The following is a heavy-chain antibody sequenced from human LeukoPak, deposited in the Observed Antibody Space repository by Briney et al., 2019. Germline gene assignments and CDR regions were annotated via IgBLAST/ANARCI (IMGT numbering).Heavy chain of an antibody. Sequence: ASVKVSCKVSGYTLTELSMHWVRQAPGKGLEWMGGFDHEDGETIYEQKFKGRVTMTEDTSTDTAYMELSSLRSEDTAVYYCATVSLTGTDAFDIWGQGTMVTVSS. V-gene: IGHV1-24*01. CDR3: ATVSLTGTDAFDI. CDR2: FDHEDGET. J-gene: IGHJ3*02. CDR1: GYTLTELS. D-gene: IGHD3-9*01.